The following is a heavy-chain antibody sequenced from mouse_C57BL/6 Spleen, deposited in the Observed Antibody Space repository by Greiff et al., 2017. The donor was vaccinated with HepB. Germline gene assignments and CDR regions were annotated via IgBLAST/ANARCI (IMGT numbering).Heavy chain of an antibody. Sequence: QVQLQQSGAELVRPGTSVKVSCKASGYAFTNYLIEWVKQRPGQGLEWIGVINPGSGGTNYNEKFKGKATLTADKSSSNAYMQRSSLTSEDSAVYFCEREGDYYGRDYWGQGTTLTVSA. CDR3: EREGDYYGRDY. CDR2: INPGSGGT. D-gene: IGHD1-1*01. J-gene: IGHJ2*01. V-gene: IGHV1-54*01. CDR1: GYAFTNYL.